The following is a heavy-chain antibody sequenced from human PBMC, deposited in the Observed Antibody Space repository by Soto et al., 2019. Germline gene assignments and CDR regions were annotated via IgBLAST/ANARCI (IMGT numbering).Heavy chain of an antibody. CDR3: AKVFARYIAVAAVFDY. J-gene: IGHJ4*02. Sequence: GGSLRLSCAASGFTFSSYAMSWVRQAPGKGLEWVSAISGSGGSTYYADSVKGRFTISRDNSKNTLYLQMNSLRAEDTAVYYCAKVFARYIAVAAVFDYWGQGTLVTVSS. V-gene: IGHV3-23*01. D-gene: IGHD6-19*01. CDR2: ISGSGGST. CDR1: GFTFSSYA.